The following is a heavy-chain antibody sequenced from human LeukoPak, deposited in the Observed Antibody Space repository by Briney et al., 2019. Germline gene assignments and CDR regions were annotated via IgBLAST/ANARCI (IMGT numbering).Heavy chain of an antibody. J-gene: IGHJ4*02. Sequence: SVKVSSKASGFTFTSSPLQWVRQPRGQRLEWIGWIVVGSGNTNYAQNLQERVTITRDMSTNTAYMELSSLRSEDTAVYYCATGSGWYSPDYWGQGTLVTVSS. CDR1: GFTFTSSP. V-gene: IGHV1-58*01. D-gene: IGHD6-19*01. CDR3: ATGSGWYSPDY. CDR2: IVVGSGNT.